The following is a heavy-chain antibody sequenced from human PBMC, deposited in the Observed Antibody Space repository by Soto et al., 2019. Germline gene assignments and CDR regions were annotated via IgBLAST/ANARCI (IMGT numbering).Heavy chain of an antibody. CDR2: IYSGGST. Sequence: EVQLVETGGGLIQPGGSLRLSCAASGFTVSSNYMSWVRQAPGKGLEWVSVIYSGGSTYYADSVKGRFTISRDNSKNTLYLQMSSLRAEDTAVYYCARDLRGDWFDPWGQGTLVTVSS. V-gene: IGHV3-53*02. CDR3: ARDLRGDWFDP. D-gene: IGHD3-16*01. CDR1: GFTVSSNY. J-gene: IGHJ5*02.